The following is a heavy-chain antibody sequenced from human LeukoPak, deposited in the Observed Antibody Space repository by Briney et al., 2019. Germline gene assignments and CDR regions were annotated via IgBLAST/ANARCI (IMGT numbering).Heavy chain of an antibody. CDR3: ASAGGIVVVTAAIYGMDV. J-gene: IGHJ6*02. CDR1: GFTFSSYS. V-gene: IGHV3-21*01. Sequence: GRSLRLSCAASGFTFSSYSMNWVRQAPGKGLEWVSSISSSSSYIYYADSVKGRFTISRDNAKNSLYLQMNSLRAEDTAVYYCASAGGIVVVTAAIYGMDVWGQGTTVTVSS. D-gene: IGHD2-2*01. CDR2: ISSSSSYI.